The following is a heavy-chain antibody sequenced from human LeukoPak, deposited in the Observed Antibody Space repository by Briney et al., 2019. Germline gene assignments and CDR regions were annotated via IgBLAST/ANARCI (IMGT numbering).Heavy chain of an antibody. V-gene: IGHV4-59*08. CDR2: IYYSGST. D-gene: IGHD6-19*01. CDR3: ARLRGSSGRFDY. J-gene: IGHJ4*02. CDR1: GGSISSYY. Sequence: SETLSLTCTASGGSISSYYWSWIRQPPGKGLEWVGYIYYSGSTNYNPSLKSRVTISVDTSKNQFSLKLSSVTAADTAVYYCARLRGSSGRFDYWGQGTLVTVSS.